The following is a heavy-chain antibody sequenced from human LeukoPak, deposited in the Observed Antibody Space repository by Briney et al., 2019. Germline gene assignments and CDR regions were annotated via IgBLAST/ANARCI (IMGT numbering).Heavy chain of an antibody. D-gene: IGHD3-10*01. CDR3: ARGTSRGITMVRGVIRRLYFDY. J-gene: IGHJ4*02. V-gene: IGHV4-38-2*02. CDR1: GYSLSSGYY. CDR2: IYHSGST. Sequence: SETMSLTCTVSGYSLSSGYYWGWIRQPPGKGLEWIGSIYHSGSTYYNPSLKSRVTISVDTSKNQFSLKLSSVTAADTAVYYCARGTSRGITMVRGVIRRLYFDYWGQGTLVTVSS.